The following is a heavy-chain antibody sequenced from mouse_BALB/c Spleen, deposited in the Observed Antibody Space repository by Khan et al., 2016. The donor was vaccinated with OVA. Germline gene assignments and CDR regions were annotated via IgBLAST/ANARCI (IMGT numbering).Heavy chain of an antibody. Sequence: QVQLQQSGPGLVAPSQSLSITCTVSGFSLTSYGVGWVRQPPGKGLEWLGVIWGDGSTNYHSALISRLNINKDNSKSQVFFKLKSLQTDVTAAYYCALYYDGRAWFAYWGQGTLVTVSA. CDR1: GFSLTSYG. D-gene: IGHD1-1*01. J-gene: IGHJ3*01. V-gene: IGHV2-3*01. CDR2: IWGDGST. CDR3: ALYYDGRAWFAY.